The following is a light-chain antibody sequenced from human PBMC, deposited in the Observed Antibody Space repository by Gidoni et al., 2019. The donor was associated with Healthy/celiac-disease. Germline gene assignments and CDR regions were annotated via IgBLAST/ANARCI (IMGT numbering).Light chain of an antibody. J-gene: IGKJ1*01. Sequence: TQMTQSPSTLSASVGDRVTITCRASQSISSWLTWYQQKPGKAPKLLIDKASSLESGVPSRFSGSGSGTEFTLTISSLQPDDFATYYCQQYNSYSRTFGQGTKVEIK. V-gene: IGKV1-5*03. CDR2: KAS. CDR3: QQYNSYSRT. CDR1: QSISSW.